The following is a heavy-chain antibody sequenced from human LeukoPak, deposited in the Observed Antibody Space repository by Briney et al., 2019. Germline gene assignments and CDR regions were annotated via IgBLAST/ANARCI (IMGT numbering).Heavy chain of an antibody. Sequence: ASVKVSCKVSGYTLTELSMHWVRQAPGKGLEWMGGSDPEDGETIYAQKFQGRVTMTEDTSTDTAYMELRSLRSDDTAVYYCARDGIAVAYSKGGFDPWGQGTLVTVSS. CDR1: GYTLTELS. D-gene: IGHD6-19*01. CDR2: SDPEDGET. J-gene: IGHJ5*02. CDR3: ARDGIAVAYSKGGFDP. V-gene: IGHV1-24*01.